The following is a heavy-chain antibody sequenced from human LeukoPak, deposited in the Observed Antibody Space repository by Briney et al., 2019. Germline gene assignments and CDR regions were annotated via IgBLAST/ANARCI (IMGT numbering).Heavy chain of an antibody. D-gene: IGHD2-15*01. CDR3: ARDAFGSSFDYWYFDL. V-gene: IGHV3-48*01. Sequence: GGSLRLSCAASGFSFSSYSMNWIRQAPGKGLEWISYTTSDSSPIYYADSVEGRFTISRDNAQNSLFLQMNSLRAEDTAVYYCARDAFGSSFDYWYFDLWGRGTLVTVSS. CDR1: GFSFSSYS. J-gene: IGHJ2*01. CDR2: TTSDSSPI.